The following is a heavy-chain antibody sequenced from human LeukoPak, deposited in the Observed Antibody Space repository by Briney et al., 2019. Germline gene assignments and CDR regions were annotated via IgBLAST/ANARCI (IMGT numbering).Heavy chain of an antibody. D-gene: IGHD3-22*01. J-gene: IGHJ3*01. Sequence: PGGSLRLSCEASGFSIRTYYMSWVRQVPGQGLEWVAVIYSGGTIRYADSVKGRFTFSRDNFKDTLNLQMNSLRADDTAVYYCVRAVHHNFYSDSSGYYGDAFDVWGQGTVVTVSS. V-gene: IGHV3-53*01. CDR2: IYSGGTI. CDR1: GFSIRTYY. CDR3: VRAVHHNFYSDSSGYYGDAFDV.